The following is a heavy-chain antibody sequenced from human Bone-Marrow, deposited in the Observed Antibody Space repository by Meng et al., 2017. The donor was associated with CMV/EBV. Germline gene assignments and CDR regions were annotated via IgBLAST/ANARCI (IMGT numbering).Heavy chain of an antibody. J-gene: IGHJ6*02. Sequence: VQLVGSGVVLVPPWGSLRPSRAPSGFTFSSHWMHGVRQAPGKGLVWVPRINRDGRSTSSADSVKGRFTISRYNAKNTLYLQMNSLRAEDTAVYYCARAIRLGDLSSSMDVWGQGTTVTVSS. D-gene: IGHD3-16*02. CDR2: INRDGRST. CDR3: ARAIRLGDLSSSMDV. CDR1: GFTFSSHW. V-gene: IGHV3-74*01.